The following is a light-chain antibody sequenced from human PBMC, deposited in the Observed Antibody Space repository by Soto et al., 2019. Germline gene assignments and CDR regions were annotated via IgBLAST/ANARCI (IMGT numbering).Light chain of an antibody. CDR1: QSISTW. CDR2: DAS. J-gene: IGKJ1*01. V-gene: IGKV1-5*01. CDR3: QQYNNWPQT. Sequence: DIQMTQSPSTLSASVGDRVTITCLASQSISTWLAWYQQKPGKAPKLLIYDASSLDSGVPSRFSGSGSGTEFTLTISSLQSEDFAVYYCQQYNNWPQTFGQGTKVDI.